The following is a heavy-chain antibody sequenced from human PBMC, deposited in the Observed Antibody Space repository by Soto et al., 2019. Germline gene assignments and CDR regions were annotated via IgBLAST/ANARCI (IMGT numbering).Heavy chain of an antibody. J-gene: IGHJ6*02. D-gene: IGHD2-21*01. CDR3: ARDTSGWRWLPDV. Sequence: TLSLTCAVSGGSISSSNWWSWVRQPPGKGLEWLALIYWNDDQRYSPSLKSRLTITKDTSRNQVVLTMTNMDPVDTATYYCARDTSGWRWLPDVWGQGTTVTVSS. V-gene: IGHV2-5*01. CDR2: IYWNDDQ. CDR1: GGSISSSNW.